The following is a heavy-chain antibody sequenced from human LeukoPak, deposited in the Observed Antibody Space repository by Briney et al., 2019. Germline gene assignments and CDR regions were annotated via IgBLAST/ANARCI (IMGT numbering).Heavy chain of an antibody. J-gene: IGHJ4*02. CDR3: ARADYDTSAYYYTFDY. CDR1: GGSINGYY. D-gene: IGHD3-22*01. CDR2: IYYRGST. V-gene: IGHV4-59*01. Sequence: SETLSLTCTVSGGSINGYYWSWIRQPPEKGLEWIGYIYYRGSTNYNPSLKSRATISVDTSKNQFSLKLSSVTAADTAVYYCARADYDTSAYYYTFDYWGQGTLVTVSS.